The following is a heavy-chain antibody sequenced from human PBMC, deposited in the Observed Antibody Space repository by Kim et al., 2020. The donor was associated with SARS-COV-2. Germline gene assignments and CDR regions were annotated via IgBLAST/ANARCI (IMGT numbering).Heavy chain of an antibody. V-gene: IGHV3-23*01. CDR2: ISDSGDDT. J-gene: IGHJ4*02. CDR1: GFIFRRHG. Sequence: GGSLRLSCTASGFIFRRHGMSWVRQAPGKGLEWVSTISDSGDDTFYRDSVKGRFTISRDNSKNTLHLQMTSLRAEDTATYYCTKNLIVGTAAAMDFWGQGSLVTVS. CDR3: TKNLIVGTAAAMDF. D-gene: IGHD2-21*02.